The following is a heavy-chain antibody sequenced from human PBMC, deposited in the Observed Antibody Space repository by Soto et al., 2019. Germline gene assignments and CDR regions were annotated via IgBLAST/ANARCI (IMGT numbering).Heavy chain of an antibody. CDR3: ARGPRVSSTGTGAH. V-gene: IGHV3-74*01. Sequence: GGSLRLSCAVSGFTFSAYWMHWVRQVPGKGLTWVSRISDDGSTATYADSVKGRFVISRDNAKNSLYLEMNTLRVDDSGLYYCARGPRVSSTGTGAHWGRGTLVTISS. CDR2: ISDDGSTA. CDR1: GFTFSAYW. J-gene: IGHJ4*02. D-gene: IGHD1-1*01.